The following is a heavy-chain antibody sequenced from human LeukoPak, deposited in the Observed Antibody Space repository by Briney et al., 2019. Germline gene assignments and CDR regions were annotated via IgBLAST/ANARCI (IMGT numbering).Heavy chain of an antibody. V-gene: IGHV3-30*18. D-gene: IGHD2-15*01. CDR1: GFTFSSYG. CDR2: ISYDGSNK. J-gene: IGHJ4*02. CDR3: AKGRNTRFFPLEN. Sequence: GGSLRLSCAASGFTFSSYGMHWVRQAPGKGLEWVAVISYDGSNKYYADSVKGRFTISRDNSKNTLYLQMSSLRAEDTAVYFCAKGRNTRFFPLENWGPGTLVTVSS.